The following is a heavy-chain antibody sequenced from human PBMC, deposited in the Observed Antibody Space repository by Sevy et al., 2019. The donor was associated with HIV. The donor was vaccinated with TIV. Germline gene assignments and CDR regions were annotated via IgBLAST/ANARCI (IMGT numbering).Heavy chain of an antibody. CDR2: IYYSGST. J-gene: IGHJ2*01. Sequence: KHSETLSLTCTVSGGSISSSSYYWGWIRQPPGKGLEWIGSIYYSGSTYYNPSLKSRVTISVDTSKNQFSLKLSSVTAADTAVYYCARQGTRAHWYFDLWGRGTLVTVSS. CDR3: ARQGTRAHWYFDL. CDR1: GGSISSSSYY. D-gene: IGHD3-10*01. V-gene: IGHV4-39*01.